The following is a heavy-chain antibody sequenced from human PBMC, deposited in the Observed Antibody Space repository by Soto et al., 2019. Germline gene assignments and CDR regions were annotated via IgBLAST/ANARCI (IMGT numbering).Heavy chain of an antibody. V-gene: IGHV3-33*01. J-gene: IGHJ4*02. CDR3: ARDRSSRQFGDHQSGFGY. CDR2: IWYDGSNK. Sequence: QVQLVESGGGVVQPGRSLRLSCAASGFTFSSYGMHWVRQAPGKGLEWVAVIWYDGSNKYYADSVKGRFTISRDNSKNTLYLQMNSLGAEDTAVYYCARDRSSRQFGDHQSGFGYWGQGTLVTVSS. CDR1: GFTFSSYG. D-gene: IGHD3-16*01.